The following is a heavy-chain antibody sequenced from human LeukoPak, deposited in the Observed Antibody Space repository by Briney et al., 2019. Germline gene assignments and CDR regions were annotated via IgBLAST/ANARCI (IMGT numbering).Heavy chain of an antibody. CDR2: ISSSGSSI. Sequence: PGGSLRLSCAASGFTFSSYAMHWVRQAPGKGLEWVSYISSSGSSIYYADSVKGRFTISRDNAKNSLYLQMNSLRAEDTAVYYCARQITISASHFDYWGQGTLVTVSS. CDR1: GFTFSSYA. J-gene: IGHJ4*02. CDR3: ARQITISASHFDY. V-gene: IGHV3-48*04. D-gene: IGHD3-3*01.